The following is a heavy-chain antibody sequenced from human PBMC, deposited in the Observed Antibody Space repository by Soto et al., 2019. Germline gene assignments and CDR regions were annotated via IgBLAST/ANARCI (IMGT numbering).Heavy chain of an antibody. V-gene: IGHV1-69*02. CDR3: ARTHCTSTTCYAYAGDFQH. CDR2: IIPILGIA. D-gene: IGHD2-2*01. J-gene: IGHJ1*01. Sequence: GASVKLSCKACGGSFSSYTISWVRQAPRQGLEWMGRIIPILGIANYAQKFQGRVTITADKSTSTAYMELRSLRSDDTAMYYCARTHCTSTTCYAYAGDFQHWGQGTLVTVSS. CDR1: GGSFSSYT.